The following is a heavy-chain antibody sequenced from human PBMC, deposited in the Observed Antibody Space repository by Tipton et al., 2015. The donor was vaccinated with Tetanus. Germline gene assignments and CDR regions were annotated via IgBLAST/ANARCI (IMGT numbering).Heavy chain of an antibody. V-gene: IGHV4-61*08. Sequence: GLVKPSETLALTCTVSGGSLRGGDHYWSWIRQPPGKGLEWIGYVSYSGSTNSNYSLKSRITISQDTSKNQFSLRLTSVTAADTAVYYCARANYDFPKKGPFDSWGQGSLVIVSS. CDR3: ARANYDFPKKGPFDS. D-gene: IGHD3-3*01. CDR1: GGSLRGGDHY. J-gene: IGHJ4*02. CDR2: VSYSGST.